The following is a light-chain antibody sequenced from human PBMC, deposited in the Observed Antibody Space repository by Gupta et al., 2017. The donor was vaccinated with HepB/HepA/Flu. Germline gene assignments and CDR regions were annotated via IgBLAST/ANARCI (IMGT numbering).Light chain of an antibody. V-gene: IGLV2-23*02. CDR1: SSYVGSYNL. CDR2: EVI. J-gene: IGLJ2*01. CDR3: CSYVGSNSVV. Sequence: QSALTQPAPVSGSPGQSITISCTGSSSYVGSYNLVSWYQKYPGQAPKLIIHEVIKRPSGVSDRFSGSKSGDTASLTISGLQAEDEADYYCCSYVGSNSVVFGGGTKVTVL.